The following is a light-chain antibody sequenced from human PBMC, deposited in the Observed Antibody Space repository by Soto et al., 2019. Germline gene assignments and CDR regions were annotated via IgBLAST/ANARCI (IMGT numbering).Light chain of an antibody. J-gene: IGKJ1*01. V-gene: IGKV1-39*01. CDR2: GAS. CDR3: QQSYSNPKT. CDR1: QNINTY. Sequence: DIQMTQSPSSLSAAVGDRVTITCQATQNINTYVNWSQQKPGKAPQLLIYGASSLQSGVPSKFSGSGPGADFTRTSSGLPPEDFAAYYCQQSYSNPKTCGQGTEVEV.